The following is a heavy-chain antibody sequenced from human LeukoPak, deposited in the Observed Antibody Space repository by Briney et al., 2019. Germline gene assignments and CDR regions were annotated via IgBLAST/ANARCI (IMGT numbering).Heavy chain of an antibody. D-gene: IGHD3-9*01. J-gene: IGHJ6*02. CDR2: ISAYNGKT. CDR3: ARGTPRNFDILTSYYRYYGMDV. CDR1: GGTFSTYG. V-gene: IGHV1-18*01. Sequence: ASVKVSCKASGGTFSTYGISWVRQAPGRGLEWMGWISAYNGKTNYAQKLQGRVTMTTDTSTSTAYMGLRSLRSDDTAVYYCARGTPRNFDILTSYYRYYGMDVWGQGTTVTVSS.